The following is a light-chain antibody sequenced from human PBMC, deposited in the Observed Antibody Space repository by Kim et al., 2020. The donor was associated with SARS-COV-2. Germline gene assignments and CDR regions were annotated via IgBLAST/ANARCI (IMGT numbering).Light chain of an antibody. J-gene: IGKJ1*01. Sequence: TSVGDRVTITCRASQNVATYLAWYRQKPGKAPELLIYGASTLQSGVPSRFSGSGYGTEFTLTISSLQPEDFASYYCQQLSSYPRTFGQGTKVDIK. CDR2: GAS. CDR3: QQLSSYPRT. V-gene: IGKV1-9*01. CDR1: QNVATY.